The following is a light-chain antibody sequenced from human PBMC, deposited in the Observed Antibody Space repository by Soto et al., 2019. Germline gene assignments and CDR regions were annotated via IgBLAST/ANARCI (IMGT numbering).Light chain of an antibody. CDR3: QQYGSSLSLT. CDR2: GAS. CDR1: QSVSSSY. Sequence: EIVVTQSPGTLSLSPGERATLSCRASQSVSSSYLAWYQQKPGQAARLLIYGASSRATGIPDRFSGSGSGTDFTLTISRLEPEDFAVYYCQQYGSSLSLTFGGGTKVDIK. J-gene: IGKJ4*01. V-gene: IGKV3-20*01.